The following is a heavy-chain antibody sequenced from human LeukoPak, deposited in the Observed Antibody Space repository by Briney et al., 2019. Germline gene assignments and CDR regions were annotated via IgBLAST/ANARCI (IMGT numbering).Heavy chain of an antibody. CDR1: GFTVSSLF. J-gene: IGHJ4*01. Sequence: GGSLRLSCAASGFTVSSLFMSWVRQAPGKGLQFVSLITGGGGTQYAESVEGRFTISRDNSKNTLFLQMNSLRGEDTAVYYCARGWSTTTIFDYWGHGTLVTVSS. CDR2: ITGGGGT. D-gene: IGHD5-24*01. CDR3: ARGWSTTTIFDY. V-gene: IGHV3-53*01.